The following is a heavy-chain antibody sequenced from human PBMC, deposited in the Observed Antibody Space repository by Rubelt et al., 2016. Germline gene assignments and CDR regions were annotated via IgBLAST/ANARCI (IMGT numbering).Heavy chain of an antibody. D-gene: IGHD1-26*01. J-gene: IGHJ4*02. CDR3: ARFSGSKLPGY. CDR2: IYSGGST. Sequence: GMGLEWVSVIYSGGSTYYADSVKGRFTISRDNSKNTLYLQMNSLRAEDTAVYYCARFSGSKLPGYWGQGTLVTVSS. V-gene: IGHV3-66*01.